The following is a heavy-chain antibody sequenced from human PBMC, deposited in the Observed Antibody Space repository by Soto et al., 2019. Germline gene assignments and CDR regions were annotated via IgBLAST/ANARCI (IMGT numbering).Heavy chain of an antibody. CDR2: ISYDGSNK. CDR1: GFTFSSYG. CDR3: AKAILTGLRYYYYGMDV. Sequence: GGSLRLSCAASGFTFSSYGMHWVRQAPGKGLEWVAVISYDGSNKYYADSVKGRFTISRDNSKNTLYLQMNSLRAEDTAVYYCAKAILTGLRYYYYGMDVWGQGTTVTVSS. D-gene: IGHD3-9*01. V-gene: IGHV3-30*18. J-gene: IGHJ6*02.